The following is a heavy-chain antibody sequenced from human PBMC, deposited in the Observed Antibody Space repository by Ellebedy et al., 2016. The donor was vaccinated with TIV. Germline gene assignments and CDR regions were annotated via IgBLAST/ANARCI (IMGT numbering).Heavy chain of an antibody. D-gene: IGHD3-10*01. J-gene: IGHJ4*02. CDR2: IRYDGSNK. CDR3: ATPWVRGVVLGETIDY. V-gene: IGHV3-30*02. Sequence: GESLKISCAASGFTFSSYGMHWVRQAPGKGLEWVAFIRYDGSNKYYADSVKGRFTISRDNGKNSLYLQMNSLRAEDTAVYYCATPWVRGVVLGETIDYWGQGTLVTVSS. CDR1: GFTFSSYG.